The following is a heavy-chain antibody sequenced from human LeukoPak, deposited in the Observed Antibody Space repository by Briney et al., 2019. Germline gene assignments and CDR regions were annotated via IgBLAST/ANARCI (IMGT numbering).Heavy chain of an antibody. V-gene: IGHV3-48*03. D-gene: IGHD6-13*01. J-gene: IGHJ4*02. CDR3: ARIPRSSWYNFDY. CDR2: ISSSGSTI. CDR1: GFTFSSYE. Sequence: GGSLRLSCAASGFTFSSYEMNWVRQAPGKGLEWVSYISSSGSTIYYADSVKGRFTISRDNAKNSRYLQMNSLRAEDTAVYYWARIPRSSWYNFDYWGQGTLVTVSS.